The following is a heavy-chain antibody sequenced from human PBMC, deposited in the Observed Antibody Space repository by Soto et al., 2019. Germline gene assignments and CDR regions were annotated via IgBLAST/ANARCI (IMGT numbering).Heavy chain of an antibody. J-gene: IGHJ5*02. CDR3: AREFRGGWFDP. CDR2: ISISGSTI. V-gene: IGHV3-48*03. Sequence: PGGSLRLACAASGFTFRGYEMNWVRQAPGKGVEWVSYISISGSTIYYADSVKGRFTISRDNAKNSLYLQMNSLRVEDTDIYYCAREFRGGWFDPWGQGTLVTVSS. CDR1: GFTFRGYE.